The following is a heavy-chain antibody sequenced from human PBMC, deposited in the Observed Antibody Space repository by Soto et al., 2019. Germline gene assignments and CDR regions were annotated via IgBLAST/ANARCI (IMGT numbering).Heavy chain of an antibody. CDR3: VKDFRRYTNGLDV. D-gene: IGHD5-18*01. CDR2: ISWNSAST. V-gene: IGHV3-9*01. CDR1: GFTYEDFA. J-gene: IGHJ6*02. Sequence: EVQLVESGGGLVEPGKSLRLSCVVSGFTYEDFAMHWVRQAPGKGLEWVSGISWNSASTGYADSVTGRFTISRDNAKNSLYLQIRNLTGDDTAMYYCVKDFRRYTNGLDVWGPGTSVIVSS.